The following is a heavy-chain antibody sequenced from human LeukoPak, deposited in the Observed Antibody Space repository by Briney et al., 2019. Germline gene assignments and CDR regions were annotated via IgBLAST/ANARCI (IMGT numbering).Heavy chain of an antibody. Sequence: PGGSLRLSCAASGFSFTNYCMSWVRQAPGKGLEGVANVKEDGTTKQYVDSVKGRFTISRDNAKNSLYLQMDSLRAEDTAVYYCVSQEVVPHWGQGTLVSVSS. D-gene: IGHD2-15*01. CDR2: VKEDGTTK. CDR3: VSQEVVPH. CDR1: GFSFTNYC. J-gene: IGHJ4*02. V-gene: IGHV3-7*01.